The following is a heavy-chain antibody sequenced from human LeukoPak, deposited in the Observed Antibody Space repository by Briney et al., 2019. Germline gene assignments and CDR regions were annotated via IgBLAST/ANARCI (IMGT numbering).Heavy chain of an antibody. CDR3: ITDTYDFDH. Sequence: GGSLRLSCTASGFTFSKTWMSWVRQAPGKGLEWVGRTMSETDGETADYGAPVKGRFTISRDDSKNTLYLQMNSLKPEDTAVYYCITDTYDFDHWGQGTLVTVSS. J-gene: IGHJ4*02. V-gene: IGHV3-15*01. CDR1: GFTFSKTW. D-gene: IGHD2-2*01. CDR2: TMSETDGETA.